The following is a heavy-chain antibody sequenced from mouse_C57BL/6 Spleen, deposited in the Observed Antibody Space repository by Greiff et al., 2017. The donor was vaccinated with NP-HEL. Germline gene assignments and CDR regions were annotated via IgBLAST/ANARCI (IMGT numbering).Heavy chain of an antibody. Sequence: ESGPGLVKPSQSLSLTCSVTGYSITSGYYWNWIRQFPGNKLEWMGYISYDGSNNYNPSLKNRISITRDTSKNQFFLKLNSVTTEDTATYYCATHYGSSLYYFDYWGQGTTLTVSS. D-gene: IGHD1-1*01. CDR2: ISYDGSN. J-gene: IGHJ2*01. V-gene: IGHV3-6*01. CDR1: GYSITSGYY. CDR3: ATHYGSSLYYFDY.